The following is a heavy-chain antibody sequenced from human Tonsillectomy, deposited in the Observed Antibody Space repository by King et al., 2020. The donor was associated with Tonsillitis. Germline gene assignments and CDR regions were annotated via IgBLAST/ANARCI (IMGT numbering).Heavy chain of an antibody. CDR2: ISYDGSNK. CDR3: AIVYVGSVDDYYARGS. J-gene: IGHJ5*02. V-gene: IGHV3-30*04. Sequence: VQLVESGGGVVQPGRSLRLSCAASGFTFGTYPMHWVRQAPGKGLEWMSLISYDGSNKDYADSVKGRFTISRDTSKNTLYLQISSLRPEDTALYYCAIVYVGSVDDYYARGSWGQGPLVTVSP. CDR1: GFTFGTYP. D-gene: IGHD3-22*01.